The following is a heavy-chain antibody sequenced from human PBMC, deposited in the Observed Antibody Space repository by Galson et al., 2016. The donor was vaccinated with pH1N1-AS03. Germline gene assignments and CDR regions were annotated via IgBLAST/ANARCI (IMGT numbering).Heavy chain of an antibody. Sequence: SVKVSCKASGGSFSTYAITWVRQAPGQGLEWMGGIIPVFDTPNYAQKFQGRVTITADESRNTAYIELSSLSSADKAVYYCAREATIFGVAGLHMDVWGQGTTVTVSS. CDR2: IIPVFDTP. J-gene: IGHJ6*02. CDR3: AREATIFGVAGLHMDV. CDR1: GGSFSTYA. V-gene: IGHV1-69*13. D-gene: IGHD3-3*01.